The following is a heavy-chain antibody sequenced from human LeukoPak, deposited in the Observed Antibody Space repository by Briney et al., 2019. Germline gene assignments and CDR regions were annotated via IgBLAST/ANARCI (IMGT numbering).Heavy chain of an antibody. D-gene: IGHD3-10*01. V-gene: IGHV3-48*03. CDR3: ARGVLWIGELYDY. Sequence: GGSLRLSCAASGFTFSSYEMNWVRQAPGKGLEWVSYISSSGSTIYYADSVKGRFTISRDNAKNSLYLQMNSLRAEDTAVYYCARGVLWIGELYDYWGQGTLVTVSS. CDR2: ISSSGSTI. CDR1: GFTFSSYE. J-gene: IGHJ4*02.